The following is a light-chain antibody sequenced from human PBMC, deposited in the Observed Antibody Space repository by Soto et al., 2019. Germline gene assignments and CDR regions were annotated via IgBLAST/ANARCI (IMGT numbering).Light chain of an antibody. V-gene: IGLV2-14*01. J-gene: IGLJ2*01. CDR1: SSDVGGYNY. CDR2: DVS. Sequence: QSALTQPASVSGSPGQPITISCTGTSSDVGGYNYVSWYQQHPGKAPELMIYDVSNRPSGVSNRFSGSKSGNTASLTISGLQAEDEADYYCSSYTRSSTPLYVVFGGGTKLTVL. CDR3: SSYTRSSTPLYVV.